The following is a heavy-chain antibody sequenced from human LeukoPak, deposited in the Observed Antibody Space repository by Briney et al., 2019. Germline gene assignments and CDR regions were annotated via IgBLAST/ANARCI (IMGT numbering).Heavy chain of an antibody. J-gene: IGHJ4*02. D-gene: IGHD1-26*01. Sequence: ASVRVSCKASGYPFTRYYVQWVRQAPGQGLEWVGWINPNTGDTNYAQTFQGRVTMARDTSVSTAYMELSGLRFDDTAVYHCATDEGGWGQGTLVTVSS. CDR2: INPNTGDT. CDR3: ATDEGG. V-gene: IGHV1-2*02. CDR1: GYPFTRYY.